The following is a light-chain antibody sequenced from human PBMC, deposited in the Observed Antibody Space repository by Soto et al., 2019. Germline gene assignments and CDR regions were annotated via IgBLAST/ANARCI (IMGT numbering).Light chain of an antibody. Sequence: QSALTQPASVSGSPGQSITISCTGTSSDVGGYNYVSWYQQHPGKAPKLMIYDVSNRPSGVSNRFSGSKSGNTASLTISGLPAEDEADYYCSSFSSISTLLFGGGTKLTV. V-gene: IGLV2-14*01. CDR3: SSFSSISTLL. CDR1: SSDVGGYNY. J-gene: IGLJ2*01. CDR2: DVS.